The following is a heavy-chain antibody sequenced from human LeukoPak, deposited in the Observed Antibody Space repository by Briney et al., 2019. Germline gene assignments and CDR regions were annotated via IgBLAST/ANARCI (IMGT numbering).Heavy chain of an antibody. Sequence: AGGSLRLSCAASGFTVSSNYMSWVRQAPGKGLEWVSVIYSGGSTYYADSVKGRFTISRDNSKNTLYLQMNSLRAEDTAVYYCARGGSSGWQYYYYYYGMHVWGQGTTVTVSS. CDR1: GFTVSSNY. D-gene: IGHD6-19*01. V-gene: IGHV3-53*01. CDR2: IYSGGST. J-gene: IGHJ6*02. CDR3: ARGGSSGWQYYYYYYGMHV.